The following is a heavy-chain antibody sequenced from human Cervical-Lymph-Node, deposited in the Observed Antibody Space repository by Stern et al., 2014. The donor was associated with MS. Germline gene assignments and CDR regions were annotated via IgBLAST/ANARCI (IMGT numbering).Heavy chain of an antibody. CDR2: TYWDDDK. Sequence: QITLKESGPTLVKPTQTLTLTCTFSGFSLSTSGVGVGWIRQPPGKALEWLALTYWDDDKRYSPSLKSRLTITKDTSKNQVVLTMTNMDPVDTATYYCALVPGYYDTPSNEYFQHWGQGTLVTVSS. CDR1: GFSLSTSGVG. J-gene: IGHJ1*01. V-gene: IGHV2-5*02. D-gene: IGHD3-22*01. CDR3: ALVPGYYDTPSNEYFQH.